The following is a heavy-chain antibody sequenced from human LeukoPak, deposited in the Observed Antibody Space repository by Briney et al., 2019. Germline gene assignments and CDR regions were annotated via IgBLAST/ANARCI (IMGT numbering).Heavy chain of an antibody. J-gene: IGHJ4*02. CDR1: GYSISSGYQ. Sequence: SETLSPTCGVSGYSISSGYQWAWIRQSPGKGLEWIGSIYHSGSAHYNPSLKSRVTISVETSKNQFSLNMYSVTAADTAVYYCARDPRWLTPDCTSTSCYENYFDPWGQGTLVTVSS. CDR3: ARDPRWLTPDCTSTSCYENYFDP. V-gene: IGHV4-38-2*02. CDR2: IYHSGSA. D-gene: IGHD2-2*01.